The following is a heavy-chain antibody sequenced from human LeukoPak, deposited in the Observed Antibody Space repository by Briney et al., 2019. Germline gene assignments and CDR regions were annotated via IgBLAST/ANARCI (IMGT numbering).Heavy chain of an antibody. Sequence: GGSLRLSCAASGFTFSSYAMHWARQAPGKGLEWVSSISSSSSYIYYADSVKGRFTISRDNAKNSLYLQMNSLRAEDTAVYYCARDGVGEFTDYWGQGTLVTVSS. D-gene: IGHD3-16*01. V-gene: IGHV3-21*01. CDR1: GFTFSSYA. CDR3: ARDGVGEFTDY. J-gene: IGHJ4*02. CDR2: ISSSSSYI.